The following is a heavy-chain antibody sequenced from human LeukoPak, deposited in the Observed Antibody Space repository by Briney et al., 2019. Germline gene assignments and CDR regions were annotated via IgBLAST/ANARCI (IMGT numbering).Heavy chain of an antibody. CDR2: IDPSDSYT. D-gene: IGHD1-26*01. J-gene: IGHJ6*02. V-gene: IGHV5-10-1*01. CDR1: GYSFTSYW. CDR3: ARHFLGELPDMDV. Sequence: GESLKISCKGPGYSFTSYWISWVRQMPGKGLEWMGRIDPSDSYTKYSPSFQGHVTISGDESISTAYLQWSSLKASDTAMYYCARHFLGELPDMDVWGLGTTVTVSS.